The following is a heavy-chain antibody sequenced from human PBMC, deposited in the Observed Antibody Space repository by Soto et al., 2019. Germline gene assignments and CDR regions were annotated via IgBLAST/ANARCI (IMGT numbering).Heavy chain of an antibody. CDR3: AKGPYSYGYYNNWFDP. V-gene: IGHV3-23*01. CDR2: ISGSGGST. J-gene: IGHJ5*02. D-gene: IGHD5-18*01. Sequence: GGSLRLSCAASGFTFSSYAMSWVRQAPGKGLEWVSAISGSGGSTYYADSVKGRFTISRDNSKNTLYLQMNSLRAEDTAVYYCAKGPYSYGYYNNWFDPWGQGTLVTVSS. CDR1: GFTFSSYA.